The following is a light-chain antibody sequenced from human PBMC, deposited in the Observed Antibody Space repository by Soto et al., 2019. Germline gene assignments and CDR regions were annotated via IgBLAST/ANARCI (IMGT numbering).Light chain of an antibody. CDR1: SSDVGGYNF. J-gene: IGLJ2*01. Sequence: QSVLTQPDSVSGSPGQSITISCTGTSSDVGGYNFVAWYQQRPGKAPKVMIYDVSNWPSGVSKRFSGFKSGNTASLTISGLQAEDSADYYCSSYTSSTTRVLFGGGTKGTV. CDR2: DVS. CDR3: SSYTSSTTRVL. V-gene: IGLV2-14*01.